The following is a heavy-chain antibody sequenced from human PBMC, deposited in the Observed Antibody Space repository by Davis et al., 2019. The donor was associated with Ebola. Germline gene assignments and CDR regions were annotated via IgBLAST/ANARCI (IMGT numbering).Heavy chain of an antibody. Sequence: GESLKISCTASGFTFSGYSMNWVRQAPGEGLEWVSSISSSSSYIYYADSVKGRFTISRDNAKNSLYLQMNSLRAEDTAVYYCARALPFDYWGQGTLVTVSS. V-gene: IGHV3-21*01. J-gene: IGHJ4*02. CDR2: ISSSSSYI. CDR3: ARALPFDY. CDR1: GFTFSGYS.